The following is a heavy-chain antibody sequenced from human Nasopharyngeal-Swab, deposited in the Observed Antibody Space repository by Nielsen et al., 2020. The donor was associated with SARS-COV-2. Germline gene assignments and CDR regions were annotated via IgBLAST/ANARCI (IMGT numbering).Heavy chain of an antibody. CDR3: AKGVYSYGYVADLYFDY. D-gene: IGHD5-18*01. CDR1: GFTFSSDG. J-gene: IGHJ4*02. CDR2: ISYDGSNK. V-gene: IGHV3-30*18. Sequence: GESLKISCAASGFTFSSDGMHWVRQAPGKGLEWVAVISYDGSNKYYADSVKGRFTISRDNSKNTLYLQMNSLRAEDTAVYYCAKGVYSYGYVADLYFDYWGQGTLVTVSS.